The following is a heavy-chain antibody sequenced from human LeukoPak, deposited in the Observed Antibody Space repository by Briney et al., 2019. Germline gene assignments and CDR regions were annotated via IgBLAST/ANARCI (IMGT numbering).Heavy chain of an antibody. CDR3: ARGGAHYIVGATTIADY. CDR1: GDSITSGTYY. D-gene: IGHD1-26*01. V-gene: IGHV4-39*01. J-gene: IGHJ4*02. Sequence: PSETLSLTCSVSGDSITSGTYYWGWIRQAPGKGLQWIGSVHYRGVPYYNPSLKSRLTMSIDAPTNRLSLRLSSVTATDTAVYYCARGGAHYIVGATTIADYWGQGTLVAVSS. CDR2: VHYRGVP.